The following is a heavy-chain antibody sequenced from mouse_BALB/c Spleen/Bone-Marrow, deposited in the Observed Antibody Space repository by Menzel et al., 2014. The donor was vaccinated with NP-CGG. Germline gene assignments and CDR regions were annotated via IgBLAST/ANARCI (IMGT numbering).Heavy chain of an antibody. CDR3: ARVYPNAMDY. V-gene: IGHV14-3*02. CDR1: GFNIXDTY. J-gene: IGHJ4*01. CDR2: IDPANGNT. D-gene: IGHD2-1*01. Sequence: VQLQQSGAELVKPGASVKLSCTASGFNIXDTYMHWVKQRPEQGLEWIERIDPANGNTKYDPKFQGKATITADTSSNTAYLQLSSLTSEDTAVYYCARVYPNAMDYWGQGTSVTVSS.